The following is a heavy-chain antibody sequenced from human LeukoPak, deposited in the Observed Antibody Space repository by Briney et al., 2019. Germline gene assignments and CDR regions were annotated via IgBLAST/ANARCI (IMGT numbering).Heavy chain of an antibody. CDR3: TGTMVRGVILVG. D-gene: IGHD3-10*01. J-gene: IGHJ4*02. CDR2: ISWNSGSI. V-gene: IGHV3-9*01. Sequence: GGSLRLSCAASGFTFDDYAMHWVRQAPGKGLEWVSGISWNSGSIGYADSVKGRFTISRDNAKNSLYLQMNSLKTEDTAVYYCTGTMVRGVILVGWGQGTLVTVSS. CDR1: GFTFDDYA.